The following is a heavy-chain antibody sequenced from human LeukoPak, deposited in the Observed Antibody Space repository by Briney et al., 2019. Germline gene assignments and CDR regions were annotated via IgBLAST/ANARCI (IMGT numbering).Heavy chain of an antibody. CDR2: IYYSGST. D-gene: IGHD3-10*01. V-gene: IGHV4-59*01. Sequence: SETLSLTCTVSGGSISSYYWSWIRQPPGEGLEWIGYIYYSGSTNYNPSLKSRVTISVETSKNQFSLKLSSVTAADTAVYYCARERLWFGESNFDYWGQGTLVTVSS. J-gene: IGHJ4*02. CDR1: GGSISSYY. CDR3: ARERLWFGESNFDY.